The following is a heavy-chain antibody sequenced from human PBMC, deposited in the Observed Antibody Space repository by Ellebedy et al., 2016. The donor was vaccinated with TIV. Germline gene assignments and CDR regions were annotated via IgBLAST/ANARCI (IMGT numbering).Heavy chain of an antibody. Sequence: PGGSLRLSCAASGFAFSSYAMHWVRQAPGKGLEWVAVIANDESGRHYADSVKGRFTISRDNSKNTLYLQMNSLRVEDTAVYYCAKQKSTSAGSSDIWGQGAMVTVSS. CDR2: IANDESGR. V-gene: IGHV3-30*18. J-gene: IGHJ3*02. CDR3: AKQKSTSAGSSDI. CDR1: GFAFSSYA. D-gene: IGHD2-2*01.